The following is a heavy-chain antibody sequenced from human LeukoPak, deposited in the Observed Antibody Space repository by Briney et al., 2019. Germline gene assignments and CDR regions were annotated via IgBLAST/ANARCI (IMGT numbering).Heavy chain of an antibody. V-gene: IGHV3-74*01. CDR2: INSDGSST. D-gene: IGHD6-13*01. J-gene: IGHJ4*02. CDR1: GFTFSDYW. Sequence: PGGSLRLSCAASGFTFSDYWMHWVRQAPGKGLVWVSRINSDGSSTSYADSVKGRFTVSRDNAKNTLFLQMNSLRAEDTAVYYCGILAAAGRGPQNWGQGTLVTVSS. CDR3: GILAAAGRGPQN.